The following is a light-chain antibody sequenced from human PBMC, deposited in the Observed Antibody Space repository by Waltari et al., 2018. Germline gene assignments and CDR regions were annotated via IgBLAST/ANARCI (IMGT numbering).Light chain of an antibody. Sequence: DVVLTQSPLSLPVTLGQPASISYRSSQSLLYSDGNPDLNWFQQRPGQSPSRLIYKISNREFGVPDRFSGSGSGTNFTLKINRVEAEDVGLYYCMQGTHWPPWTFGQGTKVEIK. CDR3: MQGTHWPPWT. CDR2: KIS. J-gene: IGKJ1*01. CDR1: QSLLYSDGNPD. V-gene: IGKV2-30*01.